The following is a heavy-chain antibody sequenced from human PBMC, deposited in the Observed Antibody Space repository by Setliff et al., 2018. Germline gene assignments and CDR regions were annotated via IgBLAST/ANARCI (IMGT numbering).Heavy chain of an antibody. Sequence: ASLKVSCKASGYTFTGYYMHWVRQAPGQGLEWMGWINPNSGGTNYAQKFQGWVTMTRDTSISTAYMELSRPRSDDTAVYYCARGRDFWSGYLVYWGQGTLVTVS. CDR3: ARGRDFWSGYLVY. J-gene: IGHJ4*02. V-gene: IGHV1-2*04. CDR2: INPNSGGT. CDR1: GYTFTGYY. D-gene: IGHD3-3*01.